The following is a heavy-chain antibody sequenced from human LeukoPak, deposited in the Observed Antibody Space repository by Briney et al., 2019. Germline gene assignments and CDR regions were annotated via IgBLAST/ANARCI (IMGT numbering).Heavy chain of an antibody. CDR1: GGSFSGYY. CDR3: ARHWGSGYYLRVYDY. D-gene: IGHD3-22*01. Sequence: SETLSLTCAVYGGSFSGYYWSWIRQPPGKGLEWIGEINHSGSTNYNPSLKSRVTISVDTSKNQFSLKLSSVTAADTAVYYCARHWGSGYYLRVYDYWGQGTLVTVSS. V-gene: IGHV4-34*01. CDR2: INHSGST. J-gene: IGHJ4*02.